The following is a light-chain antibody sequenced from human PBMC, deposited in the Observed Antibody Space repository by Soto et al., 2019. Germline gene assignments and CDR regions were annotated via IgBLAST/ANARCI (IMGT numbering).Light chain of an antibody. V-gene: IGKV4-1*01. J-gene: IGKJ2*01. Sequence: DIVMTQSPDSLAVSLGERATINCKSSQSVFHKSNNKNYLAWYQQKPGQPPQLIIYWTSTRESGVPERFSGSGSGTDFTLTINCLQAEDVAVYYCHQYYGNPSFGQGTKLEIK. CDR3: HQYYGNPS. CDR1: QSVFHKSNNKNY. CDR2: WTS.